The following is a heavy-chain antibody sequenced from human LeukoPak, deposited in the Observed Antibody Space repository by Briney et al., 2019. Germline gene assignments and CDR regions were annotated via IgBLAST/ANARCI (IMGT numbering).Heavy chain of an antibody. Sequence: GGSLRLSCAASGFTFSSYWMHWVRQAPGKGLEWVAFIRYDGSNKYYADSVKGRFTISRDNSKNTLYLQMNSLRAEDTAVYYCACSRGEALDPFDYWGQGTLVTVSS. V-gene: IGHV3-30*02. CDR3: ACSRGEALDPFDY. J-gene: IGHJ4*02. CDR1: GFTFSSYW. D-gene: IGHD3-16*01. CDR2: IRYDGSNK.